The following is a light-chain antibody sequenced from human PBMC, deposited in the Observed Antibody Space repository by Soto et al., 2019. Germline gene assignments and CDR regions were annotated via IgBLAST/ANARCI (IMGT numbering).Light chain of an antibody. V-gene: IGKV3-15*01. CDR2: GTS. J-gene: IGKJ1*01. CDR3: KKYNNWHLP. CDR1: QSVSTT. Sequence: EIRMTQSPATLSVSPGKRATLSCRASQSVSTTLAWYQXKXXQAPRLLIYGTSTRATGIPARFSGSGSGTEXXXXXXXXQSEDLAVYYCKKYNNWHLPFGK.